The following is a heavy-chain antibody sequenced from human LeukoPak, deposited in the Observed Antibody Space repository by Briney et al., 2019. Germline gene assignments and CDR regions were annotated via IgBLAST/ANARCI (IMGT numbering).Heavy chain of an antibody. D-gene: IGHD1-1*01. Sequence: GESLKIACKVSGYIFSSYWISWVRQMPGKGLEWMGRIDPSDSYINYSPSFQGRVTISSDQSITTASLQWSSLKASDSAMYYCARLTSGTFDFWGQGTLVTVSS. CDR1: GYIFSSYW. V-gene: IGHV5-10-1*01. J-gene: IGHJ4*02. CDR2: IDPSDSYI. CDR3: ARLTSGTFDF.